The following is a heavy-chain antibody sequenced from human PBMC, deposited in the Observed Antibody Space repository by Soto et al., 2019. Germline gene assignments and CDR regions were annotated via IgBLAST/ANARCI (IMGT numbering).Heavy chain of an antibody. CDR1: GFTFSSYS. CDR3: ARLISRATGY. J-gene: IGHJ4*02. D-gene: IGHD1-26*01. V-gene: IGHV3-48*01. Sequence: GGALRLSCAASGFTFSSYSMNWVRQAPGRGLEWVSYISSSSSTIYYADSVKGRFTISRDNSKNTLYLQMNSLRAEDTAVYYCARLISRATGYWGQGTLVTVSS. CDR2: ISSSSSTI.